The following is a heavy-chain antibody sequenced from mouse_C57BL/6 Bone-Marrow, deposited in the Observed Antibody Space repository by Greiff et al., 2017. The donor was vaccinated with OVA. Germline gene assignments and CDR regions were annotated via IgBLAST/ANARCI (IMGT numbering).Heavy chain of an antibody. D-gene: IGHD4-1*01. CDR3: ARNWDRYYFDY. J-gene: IGHJ2*01. Sequence: QVHVKQPGAELVRPGTSVKLSCKASGYTFTSYWMHWVKQRPGQGLEWIGVIDPSDSYTNYNQKFKGKATLTVDTSSSTAYMQLSSLTSEDSAVYYCARNWDRYYFDYWGQGTTLTVSS. CDR1: GYTFTSYW. V-gene: IGHV1-59*01. CDR2: IDPSDSYT.